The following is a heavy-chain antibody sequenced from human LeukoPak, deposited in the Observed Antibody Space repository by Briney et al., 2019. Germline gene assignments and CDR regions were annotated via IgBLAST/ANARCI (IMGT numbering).Heavy chain of an antibody. CDR1: GGSISIGGYS. Sequence: SQTLSLTCAVSGGSISIGGYSWSWIRQPPGKGLEWIGYIYHSGSTNYNPSLKSRVTISVDTSKNQFSLKLSSVTAADTAVYYCARGRTGYSSSWYGGGGAYFDYWGQGTLVTVSS. J-gene: IGHJ4*02. CDR3: ARGRTGYSSSWYGGGGAYFDY. V-gene: IGHV4-30-2*01. D-gene: IGHD6-13*01. CDR2: IYHSGST.